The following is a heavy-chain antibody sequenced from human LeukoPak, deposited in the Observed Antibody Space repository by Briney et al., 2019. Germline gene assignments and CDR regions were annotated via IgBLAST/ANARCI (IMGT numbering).Heavy chain of an antibody. J-gene: IGHJ6*02. V-gene: IGHV1-3*01. CDR3: ARLVVVAATGFGMDV. D-gene: IGHD2-15*01. Sequence: KFQGRVTITRDTSASTAYMELSSLRSEDTAVYYCARLVVVAATGFGMDVWGQGTTVTVSS.